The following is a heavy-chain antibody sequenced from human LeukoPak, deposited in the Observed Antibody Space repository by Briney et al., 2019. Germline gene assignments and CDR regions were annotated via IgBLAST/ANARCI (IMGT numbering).Heavy chain of an antibody. CDR3: ARSMAAYYYYYYGMDV. J-gene: IGHJ6*02. D-gene: IGHD6-6*01. CDR2: TYYSGST. CDR1: GGSISSYY. V-gene: IGHV4-59*08. Sequence: SETLSLTCSVSGGSISSYYWSCIRQSPGKGLEWIGYTYYSGSTNYNPSLKSRVTISVDTSKNQFSLKLSSVTAADTAVYYCARSMAAYYYYYYGMDVWGQGTTVTVSS.